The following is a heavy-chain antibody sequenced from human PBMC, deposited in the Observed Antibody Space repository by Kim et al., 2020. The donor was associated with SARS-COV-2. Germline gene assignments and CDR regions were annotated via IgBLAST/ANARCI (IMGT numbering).Heavy chain of an antibody. V-gene: IGHV1-3*01. Sequence: ASVKVSCKASGYTFTSYAMHWVRQAPGQRLEWMGWINAGNGNTKYSQKFQGRVTITRDTSASTAYMELSSLRSEDTAVYYCARVSHPHYAIWYFDLWGRGTLVTVSS. J-gene: IGHJ2*01. CDR1: GYTFTSYA. CDR3: ARVSHPHYAIWYFDL. CDR2: INAGNGNT. D-gene: IGHD2-8*01.